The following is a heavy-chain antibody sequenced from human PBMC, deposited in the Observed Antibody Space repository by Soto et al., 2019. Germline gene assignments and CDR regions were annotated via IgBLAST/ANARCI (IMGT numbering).Heavy chain of an antibody. CDR2: IYYSGST. V-gene: IGHV4-59*01. J-gene: IGHJ6*03. Sequence: PSETLSLTCTVSGGSISSYYWSWIRQPPGKGLEWIGYIYYSGSTNYNPSLKSRVTISVDTSKNQFSLKLSSVTAADTAVYYCARLDNDYYYMDVWGKGTTVTVS. CDR3: ARLDNDYYYMDV. D-gene: IGHD1-1*01. CDR1: GGSISSYY.